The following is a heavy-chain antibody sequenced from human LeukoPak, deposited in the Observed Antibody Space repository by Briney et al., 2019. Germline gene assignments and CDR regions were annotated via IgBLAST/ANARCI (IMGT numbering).Heavy chain of an antibody. D-gene: IGHD4-11*01. V-gene: IGHV3-23*01. CDR1: GFTFSTYA. Sequence: QPGVSLRLSCAASGFTFSTYAMSWVRQAPGKGLEWVSAISGTGDTIYYADSVKGRFTISRDSSKNTLFLLMNSLRAEDTAVYYCAKAEPMTTYFDYWGQGTLVTVSS. J-gene: IGHJ4*02. CDR3: AKAEPMTTYFDY. CDR2: ISGTGDTI.